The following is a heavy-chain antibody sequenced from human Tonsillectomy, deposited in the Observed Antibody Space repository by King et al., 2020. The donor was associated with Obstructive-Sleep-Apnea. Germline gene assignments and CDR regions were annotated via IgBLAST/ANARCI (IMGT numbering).Heavy chain of an antibody. CDR1: GYTFTSYG. D-gene: IGHD3-22*01. V-gene: IGHV1-18*01. J-gene: IGHJ6*02. Sequence: LQLVQSGAEVKKPGASVKVSCKASGYTFTSYGISWVRQAPGQGLEWMGWISGHTGNTNYAQKFQGRVTITTDTSTSTAYMEVRGLRSDDTAVYYCARDQGLQDYDWHYGMDVWGQGTTVTVSS. CDR2: ISGHTGNT. CDR3: ARDQGLQDYDWHYGMDV.